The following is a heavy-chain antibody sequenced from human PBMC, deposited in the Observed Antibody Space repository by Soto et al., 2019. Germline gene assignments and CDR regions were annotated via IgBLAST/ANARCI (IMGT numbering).Heavy chain of an antibody. V-gene: IGHV3-7*04. CDR1: GFIFSNYW. CDR2: IKPDGSEK. CDR3: ARDGSY. J-gene: IGHJ4*02. Sequence: GGSLRLSCVASGFIFSNYWMSWVRQAPGKGLEWVANIKPDGSEKYYVDSVKGRFTISRDNAKNSLYLQMNSLKDEDTAMHYCARDGSYWGQGILVTVSS.